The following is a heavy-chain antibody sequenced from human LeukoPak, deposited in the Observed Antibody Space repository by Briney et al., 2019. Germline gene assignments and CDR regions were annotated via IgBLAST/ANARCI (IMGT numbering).Heavy chain of an antibody. V-gene: IGHV3-48*03. CDR3: ARVRGVAFDY. CDR2: ISSSGSTI. CDR1: GFTFSSYE. D-gene: IGHD3-10*01. Sequence: GGSLRLSCAASGFTFSSYEMNWVRQAPGKGLEWVSYISSSGSTIYYADSVKGRFTISRDNAKNSLYLQMNSLRAEDTAVYYCARVRGVAFDYWGQGTLVTVSS. J-gene: IGHJ4*02.